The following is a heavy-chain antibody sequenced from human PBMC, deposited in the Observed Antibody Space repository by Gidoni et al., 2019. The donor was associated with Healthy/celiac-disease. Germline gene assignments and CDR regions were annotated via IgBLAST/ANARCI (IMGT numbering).Heavy chain of an antibody. D-gene: IGHD5-12*01. J-gene: IGHJ6*02. V-gene: IGHV3-23*01. CDR3: AKDQGGSDYYYYGMDV. Sequence: EVQLLESGGGWGQTGGCVRLAGAASGVTFSRYAMSWVRQAPGEGLGWVSAISVSGGSTYYADSVKGRFTISRDNSKNTLYLQMNSLRAEDTAVYYCAKDQGGSDYYYYGMDVWGQGTTVTVSS. CDR2: ISVSGGST. CDR1: GVTFSRYA.